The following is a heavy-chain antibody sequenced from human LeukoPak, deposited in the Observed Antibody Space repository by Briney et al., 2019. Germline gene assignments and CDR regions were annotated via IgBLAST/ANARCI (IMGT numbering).Heavy chain of an antibody. CDR3: ARAEPFGSGFKTHMDV. Sequence: SETLSLTCTVSGYSISSGYYWGWIRQPPGKGLEWIGSIYHSGSTYYNPSLKSRVTISVDTSKNQFSLKLSSVTAADTAVYYCARAEPFGSGFKTHMDVWGQGTTVTVSS. D-gene: IGHD3-10*01. V-gene: IGHV4-38-2*02. J-gene: IGHJ6*02. CDR1: GYSISSGYY. CDR2: IYHSGST.